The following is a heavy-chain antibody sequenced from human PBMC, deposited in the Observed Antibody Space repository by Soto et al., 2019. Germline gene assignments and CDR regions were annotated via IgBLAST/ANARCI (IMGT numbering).Heavy chain of an antibody. Sequence: VQLVESGGGVVQPGRSLRLSCAASGFTFSSYAMSWVRQAPGKGLEWVSAISGSGGSTYYADSVKGRFTISRDNSKNTLYLQMNSLRAEDTAVYYCAKMDSNYYYYYGMDVWGQGTTVTVSS. CDR2: ISGSGGST. CDR1: GFTFSSYA. D-gene: IGHD4-4*01. CDR3: AKMDSNYYYYYGMDV. V-gene: IGHV3-23*04. J-gene: IGHJ6*02.